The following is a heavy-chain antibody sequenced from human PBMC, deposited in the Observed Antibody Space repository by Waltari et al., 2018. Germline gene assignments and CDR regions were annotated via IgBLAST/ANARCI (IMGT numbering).Heavy chain of an antibody. CDR1: GYTFTGYY. CDR2: IKPNSGGT. CDR3: AARGRYCSSTSCYSPDD. J-gene: IGHJ4*02. Sequence: QVQLVQSGAEVKKPGASVKVSCKASGYTFTGYYMHWVRQAPGQGLEWMGWIKPNSGGTNYAQKFPGRVTMTRATSISTAYMELSRLRADDTAVYYCAARGRYCSSTSCYSPDDWGQGTLVTVSS. D-gene: IGHD2-2*02. V-gene: IGHV1-2*02.